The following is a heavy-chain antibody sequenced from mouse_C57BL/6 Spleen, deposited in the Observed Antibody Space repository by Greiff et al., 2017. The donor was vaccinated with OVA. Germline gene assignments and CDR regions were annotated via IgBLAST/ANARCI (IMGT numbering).Heavy chain of an antibody. CDR1: GYTFTDYY. Sequence: VQLQQSGAELVRPGASVKLSCKASGYTFTDYYINWVKQRPGQGLEWIARIYPGSGNTYYNEKFKGKATLTAEKSSITAYMQLSSLTSEDSAVYFCARGGLYYGYNEGWFAYWGQGTLVTVSA. CDR2: IYPGSGNT. D-gene: IGHD2-2*01. CDR3: ARGGLYYGYNEGWFAY. J-gene: IGHJ3*01. V-gene: IGHV1-76*01.